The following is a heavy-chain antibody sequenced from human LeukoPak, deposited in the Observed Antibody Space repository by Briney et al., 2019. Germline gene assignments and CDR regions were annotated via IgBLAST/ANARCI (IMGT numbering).Heavy chain of an antibody. V-gene: IGHV3-74*01. CDR2: INSDGSST. J-gene: IGHJ4*02. D-gene: IGHD3-22*01. CDR1: GFTFSSYW. Sequence: HPGGSLRLSCAASGFTFSSYWMHWVRQAPGKGLVWVSRINSDGSSTSYADSVKGRFTISRDNAKNTLYLQMNSLRAEDTAVYYCSSYYDSSGSGDYWGQGTLVTVSS. CDR3: SSYYDSSGSGDY.